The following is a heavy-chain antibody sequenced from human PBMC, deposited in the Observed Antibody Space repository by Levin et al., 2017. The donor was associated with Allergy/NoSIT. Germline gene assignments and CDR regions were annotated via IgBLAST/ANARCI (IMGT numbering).Heavy chain of an antibody. Sequence: GGSLRLSCAASGFNFSSYALHWVRQAPDKGLEWVAVISYDGSNKNYADSVKGRFTISRDNSKNTLYLQMNSLRAEDTAVYYCASDYDSTGDLIEYWGQGTLVTVSS. V-gene: IGHV3-30-3*01. D-gene: IGHD3-22*01. CDR3: ASDYDSTGDLIEY. CDR1: GFNFSSYA. CDR2: ISYDGSNK. J-gene: IGHJ4*02.